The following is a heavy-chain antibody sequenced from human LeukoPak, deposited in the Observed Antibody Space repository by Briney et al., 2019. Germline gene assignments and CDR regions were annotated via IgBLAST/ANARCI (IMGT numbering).Heavy chain of an antibody. Sequence: ASVKVSCKASGYTFTSYYMHWVRQAPGQGLEWMGIINPSGGSTSYAQKFQGRVTMTRDTSTSTVYMELSSLRSEDTAVYYCASGGYSYGVPYYFDYWGQGTLVTVSS. CDR2: INPSGGST. V-gene: IGHV1-46*01. D-gene: IGHD5-18*01. CDR1: GYTFTSYY. J-gene: IGHJ4*02. CDR3: ASGGYSYGVPYYFDY.